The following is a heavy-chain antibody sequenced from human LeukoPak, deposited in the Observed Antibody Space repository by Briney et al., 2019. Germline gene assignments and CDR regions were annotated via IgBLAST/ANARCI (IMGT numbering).Heavy chain of an antibody. D-gene: IGHD2-2*01. V-gene: IGHV4-39*01. J-gene: IGHJ3*02. CDR2: IYYSGST. CDR1: GGSISSSSYY. CDR3: ARLPHIVVVPAVGAFDI. Sequence: PSETLSLTCTVSGGSISSSSYYWGWIRQPPGKGLEWIGNIYYSGSTYYNPSLKSRVTISVDTSKNQLSLKLSSVTAADTAVYYCARLPHIVVVPAVGAFDIWGQGTMVTVSS.